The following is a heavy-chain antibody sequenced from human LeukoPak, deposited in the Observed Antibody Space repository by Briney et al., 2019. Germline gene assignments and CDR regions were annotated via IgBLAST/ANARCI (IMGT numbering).Heavy chain of an antibody. CDR3: AGGGGSYFGY. V-gene: IGHV4-30-2*05. CDR1: GGSISSGGYS. Sequence: SETLSLTCAVSGGSISSGGYSWSWIRQPPGKGLEWIGYIYHSGSTYYNPSLKSRVTISVDTSKNQFSLKLSSVTAADTAVYYCAGGGGSYFGYWGQGTLVTVSS. J-gene: IGHJ4*02. D-gene: IGHD3-16*01. CDR2: IYHSGST.